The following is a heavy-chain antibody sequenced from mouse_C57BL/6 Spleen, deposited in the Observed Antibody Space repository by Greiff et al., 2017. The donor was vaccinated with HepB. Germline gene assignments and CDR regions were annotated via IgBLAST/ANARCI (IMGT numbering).Heavy chain of an antibody. CDR3: ARDYGSSYEGWYFDV. CDR2: IYPRSGNT. CDR1: GYTFTSYG. D-gene: IGHD1-1*01. Sequence: VKLQESGAELARPGASVKLSCKASGYTFTSYGISWVKQRTGQGLEWIGEIYPRSGNTYYNEKFKGKATLTADKSSSTAYMELRSLTSEDSAVYFCARDYGSSYEGWYFDVWGTGTTVTVSS. J-gene: IGHJ1*03. V-gene: IGHV1-81*01.